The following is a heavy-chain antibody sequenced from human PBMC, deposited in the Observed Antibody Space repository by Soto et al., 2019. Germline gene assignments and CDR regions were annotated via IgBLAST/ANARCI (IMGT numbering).Heavy chain of an antibody. Sequence: QVQLVESGGGVVQPGRSLRLSCAASGFTFSSYGMHWVRQAPGKGLEGVAVIWYDGSNKYYADSVKGRFTISRDNSKNTLYLQMNSLRAEDTAVYYCARDRPYYYDSSGYGDLDYWGQGTLVTVSS. CDR2: IWYDGSNK. D-gene: IGHD3-22*01. V-gene: IGHV3-33*01. CDR1: GFTFSSYG. CDR3: ARDRPYYYDSSGYGDLDY. J-gene: IGHJ4*02.